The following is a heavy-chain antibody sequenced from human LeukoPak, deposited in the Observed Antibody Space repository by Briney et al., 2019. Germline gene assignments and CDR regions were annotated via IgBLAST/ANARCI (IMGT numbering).Heavy chain of an antibody. CDR2: IYYSGST. D-gene: IGHD5-12*01. Sequence: SETLSLTCTVSGGSISSSSYYWGWIRQPPGKGLEWIGSIYYSGSTYYNPSLKSRVTISVDTSKNQFSLKLSSVTAADTAVYYCARGGNVDTVALQTFDYWGQGTLVTVSS. V-gene: IGHV4-39*07. CDR1: GGSISSSSYY. CDR3: ARGGNVDTVALQTFDY. J-gene: IGHJ4*02.